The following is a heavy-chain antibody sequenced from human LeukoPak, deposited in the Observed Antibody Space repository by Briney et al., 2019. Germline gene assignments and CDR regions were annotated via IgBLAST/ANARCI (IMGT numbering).Heavy chain of an antibody. Sequence: SETLSLTCTVSGGSISGYYWSWIRQPPGKGLEWIGFIYYSGSTYYNPSLESRVTISVDTSKNQFSLKLTSVTAADTAIYYCARRYDTSGPFFDYWGQGTLVTVSS. V-gene: IGHV4-59*01. D-gene: IGHD3-22*01. J-gene: IGHJ4*02. CDR3: ARRYDTSGPFFDY. CDR2: IYYSGST. CDR1: GGSISGYY.